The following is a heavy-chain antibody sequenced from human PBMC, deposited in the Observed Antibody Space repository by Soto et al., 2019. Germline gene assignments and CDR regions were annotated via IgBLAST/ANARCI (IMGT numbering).Heavy chain of an antibody. J-gene: IGHJ4*01. CDR3: ARGGDHRNLLAY. CDR2: INAGNGNT. Sequence: GASVKVSCKASGYTLINYYIHWVRQAPGQRLEWMGWINAGNGNTKYSQKFQGRVTITRDTSASTAYMELSSLRSEDTAVYYCARGGDHRNLLAYRGQGTSVPGSS. V-gene: IGHV1-3*01. CDR1: GYTLINYY. D-gene: IGHD4-4*01.